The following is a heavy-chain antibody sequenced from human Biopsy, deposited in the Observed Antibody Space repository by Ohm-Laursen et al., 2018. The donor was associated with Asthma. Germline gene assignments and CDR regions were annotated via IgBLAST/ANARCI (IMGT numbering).Heavy chain of an antibody. J-gene: IGHJ4*02. V-gene: IGHV4-59*07. CDR2: VHSTGST. Sequence: SDTLSLTCVVSPGSINDYYWNWIRQFPGKGLEWIGYVHSTGSTRFNPSLKSRLTISVDTFVDQFSLKLTSVTAADTAVYYCVRATSTWSQSGPHYFDHWGQGTLVTVSS. D-gene: IGHD6-13*01. CDR1: PGSINDYY. CDR3: VRATSTWSQSGPHYFDH.